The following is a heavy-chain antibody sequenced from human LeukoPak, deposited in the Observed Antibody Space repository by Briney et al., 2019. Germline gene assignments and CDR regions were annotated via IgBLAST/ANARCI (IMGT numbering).Heavy chain of an antibody. V-gene: IGHV3-15*01. CDR1: GFTFSNAW. J-gene: IGHJ4*02. Sequence: PGGSLRLSCAAFGFTFSNAWMSWVRQAPGKGLEWVGRIKSKTDGGTTDYAAPVKGRFTISRDDSKNTLYLQMNSLKTEDTAVYYCTTESYYYDSSYYWGQGTLVTVSS. CDR3: TTESYYYDSSYY. CDR2: IKSKTDGGTT. D-gene: IGHD3-22*01.